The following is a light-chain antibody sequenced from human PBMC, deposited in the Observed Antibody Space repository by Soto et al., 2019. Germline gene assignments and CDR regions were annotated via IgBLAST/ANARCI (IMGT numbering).Light chain of an antibody. J-gene: IGKJ3*01. V-gene: IGKV1-17*01. Sequence: DVRMTQSPSSLSASVGDRVTITCRASQDIGYRLWWYQQKPGKVPKCLIYEASTLQDGVPSRFSGAGSGADFTLTISGLQPEDFATYYCLQHSDYPFTFGLGTKVDI. CDR1: QDIGYR. CDR2: EAS. CDR3: LQHSDYPFT.